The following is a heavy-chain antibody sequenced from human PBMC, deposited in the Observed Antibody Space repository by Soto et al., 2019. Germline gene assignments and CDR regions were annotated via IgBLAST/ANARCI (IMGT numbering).Heavy chain of an antibody. V-gene: IGHV6-1*01. CDR1: GDSVSSNSAA. CDR2: SYYRSRWYN. CDR3: FLMTRRPPRSTLFPYTTSSDL. D-gene: IGHD1-1*01. Sequence: SQTLSLTCAISGDSVSSNSAAWNWIRQSPSRGLEWLGRSYYRSRWYNDYAVSVKSRITVNPDTSKNRFSLQLTAVTPEDTAVFFFFLMTRRPPRSTLFPYTTSSDL. J-gene: IGHJ2*01.